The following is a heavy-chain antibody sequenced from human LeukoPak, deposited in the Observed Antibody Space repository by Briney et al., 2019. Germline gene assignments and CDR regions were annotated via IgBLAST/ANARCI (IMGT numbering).Heavy chain of an antibody. CDR3: VKAPSHLAASGIDY. D-gene: IGHD6-13*01. CDR2: INNNGGSP. V-gene: IGHV3-64D*06. J-gene: IGHJ4*02. Sequence: GGSLRLSCSASGFTFSSCAMHWVRQAPGKGLEYVSAINNNGGSPYYADSVKGRFTISRDNSKNTLYLQVSSLRAEDTAVYYCVKAPSHLAASGIDYWGQGTLVTVSS. CDR1: GFTFSSCA.